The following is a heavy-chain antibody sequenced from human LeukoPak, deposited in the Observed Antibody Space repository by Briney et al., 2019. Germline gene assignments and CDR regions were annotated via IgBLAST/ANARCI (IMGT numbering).Heavy chain of an antibody. Sequence: SVKVSCKASGGTFSSYAISWVRQAPGQGLEWMGGIIPIFGTANYAQKFQGRVTITADESTSTAYMELSSLRSEDTAVYCCARSGSGYMDVWGKGTTVTVSS. J-gene: IGHJ6*03. D-gene: IGHD3-10*01. CDR1: GGTFSSYA. CDR3: ARSGSGYMDV. V-gene: IGHV1-69*13. CDR2: IIPIFGTA.